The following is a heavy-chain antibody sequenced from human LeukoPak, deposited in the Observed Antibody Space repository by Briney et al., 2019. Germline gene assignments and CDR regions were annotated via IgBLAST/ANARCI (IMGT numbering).Heavy chain of an antibody. V-gene: IGHV4-59*01. CDR2: IYYSGST. CDR3: ARVFHDFWGQFYLDI. CDR1: GGSISSYY. D-gene: IGHD3-3*01. Sequence: SETLSLTCTVSGGSISSYYWSWIRQPPGKGLEWIGYIYYSGSTNYNPSLKSRVTISVDTSKNQFSLKLSSVTAADTAVYYCARVFHDFWGQFYLDIWGQGTMVTVSS. J-gene: IGHJ3*02.